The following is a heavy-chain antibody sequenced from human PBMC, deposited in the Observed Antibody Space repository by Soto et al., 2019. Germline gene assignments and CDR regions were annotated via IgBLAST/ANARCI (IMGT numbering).Heavy chain of an antibody. J-gene: IGHJ6*02. CDR3: ARKYSSGWYAGGDYYGMDV. V-gene: IGHV1-18*04. CDR2: ISAYNGNT. Sequence: GASVKVSCKASGYTFTSYGISWVRQAPGQGLEWMGWISAYNGNTNYAQKLQGRVTMTTDTSTSTAYMELRSLRSDDTAVYYCARKYSSGWYAGGDYYGMDVWGQGTTVTVSS. D-gene: IGHD6-19*01. CDR1: GYTFTSYG.